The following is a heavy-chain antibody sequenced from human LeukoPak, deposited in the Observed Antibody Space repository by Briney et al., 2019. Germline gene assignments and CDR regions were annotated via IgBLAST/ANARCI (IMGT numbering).Heavy chain of an antibody. CDR2: INPNSGGT. D-gene: IGHD5-18*01. Sequence: GASVKVSCKASGYTFTGHYMHWVRQAPGQGLEWMGWINPNSGGTRYAQKFQGRVIVTSDTSISTAYMELSRLRYDDTAVYFCARDASYGLYGMDVWGQGTTVTVSS. CDR3: ARDASYGLYGMDV. J-gene: IGHJ6*02. V-gene: IGHV1-2*02. CDR1: GYTFTGHY.